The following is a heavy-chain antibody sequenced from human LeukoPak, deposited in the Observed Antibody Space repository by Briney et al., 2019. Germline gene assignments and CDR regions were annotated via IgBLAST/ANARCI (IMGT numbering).Heavy chain of an antibody. CDR3: ATLYSGSYYY. CDR1: GYTFTNYY. CDR2: INPSGGST. J-gene: IGHJ4*02. Sequence: ASVKVSCKASGYTFTNYYIHWVRQAPGQGLECMGIINPSGGSTSYAQKFQGRVTMTRDMSTSTVYMELSSLRSEDTAVYYCATLYSGSYYYWGQGTLVTVSS. V-gene: IGHV1-46*01. D-gene: IGHD3-10*01.